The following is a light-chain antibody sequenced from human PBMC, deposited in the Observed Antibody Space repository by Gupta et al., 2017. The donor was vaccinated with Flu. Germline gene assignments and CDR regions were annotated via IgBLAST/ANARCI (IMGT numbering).Light chain of an antibody. J-gene: IGKJ2*01. V-gene: IGKV1-39*01. CDR3: QQSDSTPRYT. CDR2: AAS. CDR1: QSISSY. Sequence: DIQMTQSPSSLSASVGDRVTITCRASQSISSYLNWYQQKPGKAPKLLIYAASSWQSGVPSRFSGSGSGTDFTLTISSRQPEDFATYYCQQSDSTPRYTFGQGTKLEIK.